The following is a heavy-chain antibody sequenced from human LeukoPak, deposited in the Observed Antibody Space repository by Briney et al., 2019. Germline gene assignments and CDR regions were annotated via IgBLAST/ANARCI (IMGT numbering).Heavy chain of an antibody. CDR3: TRAFPPLRTAAAGDV. V-gene: IGHV3-21*01. CDR2: ISGRSSHI. Sequence: GGSLRLSCAASGFTFSSYWMSWVRQAPGKGLEWISSISGRSSHIYYADSIKGRFTISRDNAKNSLYLQMNSLRDEDTAVYYCTRAFPPLRTAAAGDVWGQGTLVTVSS. J-gene: IGHJ4*02. D-gene: IGHD6-13*01. CDR1: GFTFSSYW.